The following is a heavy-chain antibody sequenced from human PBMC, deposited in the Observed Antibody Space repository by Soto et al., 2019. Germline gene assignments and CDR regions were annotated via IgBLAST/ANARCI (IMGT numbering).Heavy chain of an antibody. CDR1: GYTFTSYA. J-gene: IGHJ6*02. Sequence: ASVKVSCKASGYTFTSYAMHWVRQAPGQRLEWMGWINAGNGNTKYSQKFQGRVTITRDTSASTAYMELSSLRSEDTAVYYFARGPYHVLMVNAPNLYGMDVWGQGTTVTVSS. CDR3: ARGPYHVLMVNAPNLYGMDV. V-gene: IGHV1-3*01. CDR2: INAGNGNT. D-gene: IGHD2-8*01.